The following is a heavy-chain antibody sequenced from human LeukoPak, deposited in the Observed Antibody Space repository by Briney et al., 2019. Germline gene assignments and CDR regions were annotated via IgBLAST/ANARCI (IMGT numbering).Heavy chain of an antibody. CDR2: IYHSGST. CDR1: GGSISSGGYS. Sequence: SGTLSLTCAVSGGSISSGGYSWSWIRQPPGKGLEWIGYIYHSGSTYYNPSLKSRVTISVDRSKNLFSLKLSSVTAADTAVYYCARGQGARYYYYYGMDVWGQGTTVTVSS. J-gene: IGHJ6*02. CDR3: ARGQGARYYYYYGMDV. D-gene: IGHD3-16*01. V-gene: IGHV4-30-2*01.